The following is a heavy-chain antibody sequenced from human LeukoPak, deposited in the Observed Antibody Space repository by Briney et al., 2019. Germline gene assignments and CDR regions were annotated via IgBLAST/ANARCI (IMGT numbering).Heavy chain of an antibody. CDR1: GGSISSYY. CDR3: AREGGYSSSDFDY. Sequence: SETLSLTCTVSGGSISSYYWSWIRQPAGKGLEWIGCIYTSGGTNYNPSLMSRVTMSVDTSKNQFSLKLSSVTAADTAVYYCAREGGYSSSDFDYWGQGTLVTVSS. J-gene: IGHJ4*02. D-gene: IGHD6-13*01. CDR2: IYTSGGT. V-gene: IGHV4-4*07.